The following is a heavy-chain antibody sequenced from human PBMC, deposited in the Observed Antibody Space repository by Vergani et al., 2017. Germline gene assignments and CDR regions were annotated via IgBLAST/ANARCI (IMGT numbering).Heavy chain of an antibody. CDR3: AGAGLDGFSGSYRRDGNWFDP. CDR2: ISSNGGST. Sequence: VQLVESGGGVVQPGRSLRLSCSASGFTFSSYAMHWVRQAPGKGLEYVSAISSNGGSTYYADSVKGRFTISRDNSKNTLYLQMSRLRAEDTAVYYCAGAGLDGFSGSYRRDGNWFDPWGQGTLVTVSS. CDR1: GFTFSSYA. D-gene: IGHD1-26*01. V-gene: IGHV3-64D*06. J-gene: IGHJ5*02.